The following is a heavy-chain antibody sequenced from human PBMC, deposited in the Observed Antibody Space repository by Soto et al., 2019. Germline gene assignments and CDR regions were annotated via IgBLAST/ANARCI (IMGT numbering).Heavy chain of an antibody. J-gene: IGHJ4*02. CDR1: GDSVSVYY. Sequence: PSETLSLTCTISGDSVSVYYWSWIRQSTGQGLEWIGYIYASGSPYYNPSLRSRVTISADTSKNQISLKLTSPTAADTAVYHCARGVGSSPPQYWGRGTLVTVSS. CDR3: ARGVGSSPPQY. D-gene: IGHD1-26*01. CDR2: IYASGSP. V-gene: IGHV4-59*02.